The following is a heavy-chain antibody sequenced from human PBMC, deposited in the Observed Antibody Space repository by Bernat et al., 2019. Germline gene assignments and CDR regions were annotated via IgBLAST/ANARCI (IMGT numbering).Heavy chain of an antibody. CDR1: GGSISSSSYY. J-gene: IGHJ4*02. D-gene: IGHD6-13*01. V-gene: IGHV4-39*01. CDR2: IYYSGST. CDR3: ARQRSSSWYSPFEY. Sequence: QVQLQQWGAGLLQPSETLSLTCTVSGGSISSSSYYWGWIRQPPGKGLEWIGSIYYSGSTYYNASLKSRVTISVDTSKNQFSLKLSSVTAADTAVYYCARQRSSSWYSPFEYWGQGTLVTVSS.